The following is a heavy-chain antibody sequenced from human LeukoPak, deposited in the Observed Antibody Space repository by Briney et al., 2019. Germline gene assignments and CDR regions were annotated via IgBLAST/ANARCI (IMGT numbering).Heavy chain of an antibody. CDR1: GGSISSGSYY. CDR2: IYTSGST. V-gene: IGHV4-61*02. D-gene: IGHD6-19*01. J-gene: IGHJ5*02. Sequence: PSETLSLTCTVSGGSISSGSYYWSWIRQPAGKGLEWIGRIYTSGSTNYNPSLKSRVTISVDTSKNQFSLKLSSVTAADTAVYYCARGRRRLIRAVGIAAGNWFDPWGQGTLVTVSS. CDR3: ARGRRRLIRAVGIAAGNWFDP.